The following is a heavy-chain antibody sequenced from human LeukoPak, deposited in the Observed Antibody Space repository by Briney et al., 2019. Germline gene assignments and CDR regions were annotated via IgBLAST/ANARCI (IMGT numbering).Heavy chain of an antibody. D-gene: IGHD3-22*01. V-gene: IGHV3-9*01. Sequence: GRSLRLSCAAPGFTFDDYAMHWVRQAPGKGLEWVSGISWNSGSIGYADSVKGRFTISRDNAKNSLYLQMNSLRAEDTALYYCAKDYYDSSGYYSHFDYWGQGTLVTVSS. J-gene: IGHJ4*02. CDR2: ISWNSGSI. CDR1: GFTFDDYA. CDR3: AKDYYDSSGYYSHFDY.